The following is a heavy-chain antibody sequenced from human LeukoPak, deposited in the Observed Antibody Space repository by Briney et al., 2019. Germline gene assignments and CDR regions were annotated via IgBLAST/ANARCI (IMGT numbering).Heavy chain of an antibody. CDR3: AGGGYCSSTICWPPDY. V-gene: IGHV1-18*01. J-gene: IGHJ4*02. CDR2: ISAYNGNT. D-gene: IGHD2-2*01. CDR1: GYTFTIYA. Sequence: GASVTVSSKASGYTFTIYAISWVRQAPGQGREWMGWISAYNGNTNYAQKLQGRVTMTTDTYTSTAYMELRSLRSDDTAVDYCAGGGYCSSTICWPPDYWGQGTLVTVSP.